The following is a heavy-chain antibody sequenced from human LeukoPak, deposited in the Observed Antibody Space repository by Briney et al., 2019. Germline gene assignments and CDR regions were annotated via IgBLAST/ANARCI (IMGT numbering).Heavy chain of an antibody. CDR2: ISDSGTT. CDR1: GGSISSYY. Sequence: LETLSLTCTVSGGSISSYYWSWIRQPPGKGLEWIGRISDSGTTNYNPSLKSRVTMSVDTSRNQFSLNLNSVTAADTAIYYCARWDGDPWGQGTLVTVSS. CDR3: ARWDGDP. J-gene: IGHJ5*02. V-gene: IGHV4-59*08. D-gene: IGHD1-26*01.